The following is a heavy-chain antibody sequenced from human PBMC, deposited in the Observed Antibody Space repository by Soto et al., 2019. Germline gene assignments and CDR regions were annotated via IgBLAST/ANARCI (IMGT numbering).Heavy chain of an antibody. CDR3: AKDLYSNYGDAFDI. D-gene: IGHD4-4*01. V-gene: IGHV3-9*01. J-gene: IGHJ3*02. Sequence: EVQLVESGGGLVQPGRSLRLSCAASGFTFDDYAMHWVRQAPGKGLEWVSGISWYSDNIVYADSVKGRFTISRDNAKNYLYLQMNSLRAEDTALYYCAKDLYSNYGDAFDIWGQGTMVTVSS. CDR1: GFTFDDYA. CDR2: ISWYSDNI.